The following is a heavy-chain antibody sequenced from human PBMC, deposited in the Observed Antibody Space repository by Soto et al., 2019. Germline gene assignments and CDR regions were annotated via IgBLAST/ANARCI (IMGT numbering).Heavy chain of an antibody. CDR3: ARAYDSSEKGAFDI. V-gene: IGHV3-11*01. J-gene: IGHJ3*02. D-gene: IGHD3-22*01. Sequence: GGSLRLSCAASGFTFSDYYMSWIRQAPGKGLEWVSYISSSGSTIYYADSVKGRFTISRDNAKNSLYLQMNSLRAEDTAVYYCARAYDSSEKGAFDIWGQGTMVTVSS. CDR1: GFTFSDYY. CDR2: ISSSGSTI.